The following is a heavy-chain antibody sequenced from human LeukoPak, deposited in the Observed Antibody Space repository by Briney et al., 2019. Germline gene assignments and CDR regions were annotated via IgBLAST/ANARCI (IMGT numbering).Heavy chain of an antibody. CDR3: ARTLGGDFDY. Sequence: SETLSLTCTVSGGSISSSSYYWGWIRQPPGKGLEWIGSIYYSGSTYYNPSLKSRVTISVDTSKNQFSLKLSSVTAADTAVYYCARTLGGDFDYWGQGTLVTVSS. D-gene: IGHD2-21*01. J-gene: IGHJ4*02. CDR2: IYYSGST. CDR1: GGSISSSSYY. V-gene: IGHV4-39*01.